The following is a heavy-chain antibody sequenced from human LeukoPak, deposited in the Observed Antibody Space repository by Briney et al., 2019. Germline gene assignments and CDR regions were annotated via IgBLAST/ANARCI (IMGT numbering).Heavy chain of an antibody. CDR2: FDPEDGET. J-gene: IGHJ3*02. CDR1: GYTLTEFS. D-gene: IGHD3-22*01. CDR3: ASSDSSGYGAFDI. Sequence: ASVKVSCKVSGYTLTEFSMHWVRQAPGKGLEWMGSFDPEDGETIYAQKLQGRVTMTTDTSTSTAYMELRSLRSDDTAVYYCASSDSSGYGAFDIWGQGTMVTVSS. V-gene: IGHV1-24*01.